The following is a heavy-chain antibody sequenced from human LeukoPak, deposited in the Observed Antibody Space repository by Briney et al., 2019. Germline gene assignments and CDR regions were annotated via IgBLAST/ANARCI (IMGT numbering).Heavy chain of an antibody. CDR3: AREGVAAAGAFDN. Sequence: SETLTLTCTVSGGSIRGYYWSWIRQPPGKGLGWIAHMYYSGSSKYNPYLKSRATISRDTSKNQFSLKLTSVTVADTAVYFCAREGVAAAGAFDNWGQGTLVTVSA. CDR1: GGSIRGYY. V-gene: IGHV4-59*01. CDR2: MYYSGSS. J-gene: IGHJ4*02. D-gene: IGHD6-13*01.